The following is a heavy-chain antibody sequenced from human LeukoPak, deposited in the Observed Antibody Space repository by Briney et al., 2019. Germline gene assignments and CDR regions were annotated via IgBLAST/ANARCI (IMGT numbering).Heavy chain of an antibody. J-gene: IGHJ4*02. CDR3: ARESTAAAADY. V-gene: IGHV4-61*02. Sequence: ASETLSLTCNVSGSYITSDGFSWSWIRQPAGKGLEWIGRIYSSGTTTYNPSLQSRVTIAVDTSKNQFSLTVNSVTAADTAKYFCARESTAAAADYWGQGTLVTVSS. D-gene: IGHD6-13*01. CDR2: IYSSGTT. CDR1: GSYITSDGFS.